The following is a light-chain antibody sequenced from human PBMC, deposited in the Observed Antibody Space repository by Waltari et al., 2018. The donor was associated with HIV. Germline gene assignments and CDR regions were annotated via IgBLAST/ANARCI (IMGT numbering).Light chain of an antibody. Sequence: QSVLTQPPSASGTPGQRVTISCSGSSSNIGRDIVNWYQLPPGTAPKVLIYSTNQRPAGVPDRFSGSKSGTSASLAISSLQSEDEADYYCAAWDGGLNGWVFGGGTKLTVL. CDR3: AAWDGGLNGWV. CDR1: SSNIGRDI. J-gene: IGLJ3*02. V-gene: IGLV1-44*01. CDR2: STN.